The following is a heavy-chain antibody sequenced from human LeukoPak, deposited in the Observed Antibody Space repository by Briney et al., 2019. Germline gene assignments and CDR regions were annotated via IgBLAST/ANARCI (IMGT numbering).Heavy chain of an antibody. V-gene: IGHV3-48*04. CDR1: GFTFSSYA. CDR3: ARDGEAATPLDY. J-gene: IGHJ4*02. D-gene: IGHD2-15*01. Sequence: GGSLRLSCAASGFTFSSYAMSWVRQAPGKGLEWVSYISSSGSTIYYADSVKGRFTISRDNAKNSLYLQMNSLRAEDMAVYYCARDGEAATPLDYWGQGTLVTVSS. CDR2: ISSSGSTI.